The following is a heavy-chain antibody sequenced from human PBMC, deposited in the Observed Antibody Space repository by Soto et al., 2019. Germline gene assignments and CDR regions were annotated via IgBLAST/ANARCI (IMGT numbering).Heavy chain of an antibody. V-gene: IGHV4-59*01. J-gene: IGHJ6*02. CDR2: SYYSGSA. CDR3: AREGEGDGMDV. Sequence: QVQLQESGPGLVKPSETLSLTCTVSGGSISSYYWSWIRQPPGKGLEWIGYSYYSGSANYNPSLKSGVPISVDTSKNQFSLKLSSVTAADTAVYYCAREGEGDGMDVWGQGTTGTVSS. D-gene: IGHD2-21*01. CDR1: GGSISSYY.